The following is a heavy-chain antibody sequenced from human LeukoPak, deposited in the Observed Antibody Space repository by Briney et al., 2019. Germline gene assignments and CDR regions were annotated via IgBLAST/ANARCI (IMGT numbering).Heavy chain of an antibody. CDR3: VRDDGDDYLWGSHGAFDF. D-gene: IGHD3-16*01. V-gene: IGHV3-30-3*01. CDR1: GFSFSRYA. CDR2: LSYDGSTK. Sequence: GRSLRLSCAASGFSFSRYAFHWVRQAPGKGLEWVAILSYDGSTKYYADSVKGRFTISRDNSKNTLYLQMSSLRAEDTAVYYCVRDDGDDYLWGSHGAFDFWGQGAMVTVSS. J-gene: IGHJ3*01.